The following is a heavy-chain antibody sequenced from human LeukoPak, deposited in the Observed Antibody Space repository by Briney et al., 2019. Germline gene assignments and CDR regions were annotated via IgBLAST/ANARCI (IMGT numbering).Heavy chain of an antibody. CDR2: IIPIFGTA. Sequence: SVKLSSKASGCTFSSYAISWVRQAPGQGLEWMGGIIPIFGTATYAQKLQGRVTITTDESTSTAYMELSSLRTEDTAVYDCARAEYSANYYMDVWGKRTTVTVSS. CDR3: ARAEYSANYYMDV. J-gene: IGHJ6*03. V-gene: IGHV1-69*05. D-gene: IGHD5-12*01. CDR1: GCTFSSYA.